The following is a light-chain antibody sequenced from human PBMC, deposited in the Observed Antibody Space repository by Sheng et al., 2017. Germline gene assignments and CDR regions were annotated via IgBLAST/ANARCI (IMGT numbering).Light chain of an antibody. J-gene: IGKJ1*01. CDR2: EAS. V-gene: IGKV1-5*03. CDR1: QSISTW. CDR3: QQYHRYSPT. Sequence: DIHMTQSPSTLSASIGDRVTFTCRASQSISTWLAWYQVKPGEAPKVLIREASILESGVPSRFSGSGSGTEFTLTISSLQPDDSASYYCQQYHRYSPTFGQGTEGGDQT.